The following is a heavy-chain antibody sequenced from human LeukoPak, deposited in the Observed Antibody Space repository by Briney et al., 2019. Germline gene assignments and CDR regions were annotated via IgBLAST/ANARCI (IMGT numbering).Heavy chain of an antibody. CDR1: GFTFSNAW. J-gene: IGHJ5*02. D-gene: IGHD2-15*01. CDR3: TTLYRVDP. V-gene: IGHV3-15*01. CDR2: IKGKTDGGTT. Sequence: GGSLRLSCAASGFTFSNAWMSWVRQAPGKGLEWVGRIKGKTDGGTTDYAAPVKGRFTISRDDSKNTLYLPMDCLKTEDTAVYYCTTLYRVDPWGQGTLVTVSS.